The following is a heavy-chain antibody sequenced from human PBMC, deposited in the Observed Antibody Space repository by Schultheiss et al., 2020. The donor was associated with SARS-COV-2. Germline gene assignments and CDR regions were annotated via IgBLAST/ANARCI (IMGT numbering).Heavy chain of an antibody. V-gene: IGHV3-30*19. CDR3: AKQNLAVAISYYYYGLDV. CDR2: ISYDGSNK. J-gene: IGHJ6*02. CDR1: GFTFSSYG. Sequence: GGSLRLSCAASGFTFSSYGMHWVRQAPGKGLEWVAIISYDGSNKYYADSVKGRFTISRDNSKNTLYLQINSLRAEDTAVYYCAKQNLAVAISYYYYGLDVWGQGTTVTVSS. D-gene: IGHD6-19*01.